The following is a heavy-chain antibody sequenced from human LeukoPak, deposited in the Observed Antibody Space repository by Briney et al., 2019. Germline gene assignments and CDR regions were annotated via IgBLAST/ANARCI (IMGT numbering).Heavy chain of an antibody. CDR1: GYTFTGYY. CDR3: ATIIAAAGYSWFDP. J-gene: IGHJ5*02. Sequence: ASVKVSCKASGYTFTGYYMHWVRQAPGQGLEWMGWINPNSVGTNYAQKFQGSVTMTRDTSISTAYTELSSLRSDAPAVNYCATIIAAAGYSWFDPWGQGTLVTVSS. CDR2: INPNSVGT. D-gene: IGHD6-13*01. V-gene: IGHV1-2*02.